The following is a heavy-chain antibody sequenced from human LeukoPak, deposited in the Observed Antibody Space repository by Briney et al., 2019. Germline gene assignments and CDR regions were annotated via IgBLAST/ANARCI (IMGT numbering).Heavy chain of an antibody. CDR3: AREYHGSSGYYSYHIDY. CDR2: INPNSGGT. J-gene: IGHJ4*02. V-gene: IGHV1-2*02. Sequence: ASVKVSCKASGYTFTGYYMHWVRQAPGQGLEWMGWINPNSGGTNYAQKFQGRVTMTRDTSISTAYMELSRLGSDYTAVYYCAREYHGSSGYYSYHIDYWGQGTLVSVSS. D-gene: IGHD3-22*01. CDR1: GYTFTGYY.